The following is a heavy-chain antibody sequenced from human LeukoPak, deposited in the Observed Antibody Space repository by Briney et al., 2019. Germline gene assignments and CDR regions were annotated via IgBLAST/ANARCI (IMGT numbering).Heavy chain of an antibody. V-gene: IGHV4-59*08. J-gene: IGHJ4*02. CDR3: AGSDSSGYYYVFYL. Sequence: PSETLSLTCTVSGGSISSYYWSWIRQPPGKGLEWIGYIYYSGSTNYNPSLKSRVTISVDTSKNQFSLKLSSVTAADTAVYYCAGSDSSGYYYVFYLWGQGTLVTVSS. D-gene: IGHD3-22*01. CDR1: GGSISSYY. CDR2: IYYSGST.